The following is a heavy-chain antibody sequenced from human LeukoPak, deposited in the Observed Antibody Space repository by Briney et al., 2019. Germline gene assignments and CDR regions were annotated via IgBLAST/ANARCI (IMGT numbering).Heavy chain of an antibody. D-gene: IGHD2-21*02. V-gene: IGHV5-51*01. CDR1: GYSFTSYW. CDR2: IYPGDSDT. Sequence: GESLKISCKGSGYSFTSYWIGWVRQMPGKGLEWMGIIYPGDSDTRYSPSFQGQVTISADKSISTAYLQWSSLKASDTAMYYCARPQVGGGDRLDAFDIWGQGTMVTVSS. J-gene: IGHJ3*02. CDR3: ARPQVGGGDRLDAFDI.